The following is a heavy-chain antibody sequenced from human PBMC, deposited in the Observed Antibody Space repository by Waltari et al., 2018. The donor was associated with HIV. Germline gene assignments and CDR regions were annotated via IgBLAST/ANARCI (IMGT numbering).Heavy chain of an antibody. CDR3: ASIAYCGGDCYPRGMDV. D-gene: IGHD2-21*02. CDR2: FYSVGST. J-gene: IGHJ6*02. V-gene: IGHV3-66*01. CDR1: GFTVSSNY. Sequence: EVQLVESGGGLVQPGGSLRLSCAASGFTVSSNYMSWVRQAPGNGLEWVSVFYSVGSTYCADSVKGRFTISRDNSKNTLYLQMNSLRAEDTAVYYCASIAYCGGDCYPRGMDVWGQGTTVTVSS.